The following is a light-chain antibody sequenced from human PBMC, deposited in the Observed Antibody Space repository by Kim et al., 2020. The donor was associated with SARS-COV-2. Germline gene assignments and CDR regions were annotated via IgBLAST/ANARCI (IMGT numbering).Light chain of an antibody. CDR3: LAWDGTSVV. CDR1: DLGNGD. V-gene: IGLV3-1*01. Sequence: SVSPGETAPNLWSGHDLGNGDISWYQQRPGQSPVLVIYQDSRRPSGFPDRFSGSVSGNTATLTISGTQPLDDADYFCLAWDGTSVVFGGGTQLTVL. CDR2: QDS. J-gene: IGLJ2*01.